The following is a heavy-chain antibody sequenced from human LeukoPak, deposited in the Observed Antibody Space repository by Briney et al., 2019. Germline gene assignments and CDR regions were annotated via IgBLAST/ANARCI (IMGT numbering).Heavy chain of an antibody. D-gene: IGHD4-17*01. CDR2: ISSSSGYT. CDR1: GFTFSDYY. CDR3: ARDRNYGDYDN. V-gene: IGHV3-11*06. Sequence: GGSLRLSCAASGFTFSDYYMSWIRQAPGKGLEWVSYISSSSGYTDYADSVKGRFTISRDNAKNSLYLQMNSLRAEDTAVYYGARDRNYGDYDNWGQGTLVTVSS. J-gene: IGHJ4*02.